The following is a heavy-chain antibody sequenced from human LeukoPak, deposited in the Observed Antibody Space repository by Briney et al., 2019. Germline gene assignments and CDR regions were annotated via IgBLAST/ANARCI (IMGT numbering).Heavy chain of an antibody. CDR3: AKDRLLLWFGELLGGGFDY. CDR2: IIGSGGST. Sequence: GGSLRLSCAASGFTFSSYAMSWVRQAPGKGLEWVSAIIGSGGSTYYADSVKGRFTISRDNSKSTLYLQMNSLRAEDTAVYYCAKDRLLLWFGELLGGGFDYWGQGTLVTVSS. CDR1: GFTFSSYA. D-gene: IGHD3-10*01. J-gene: IGHJ4*02. V-gene: IGHV3-23*01.